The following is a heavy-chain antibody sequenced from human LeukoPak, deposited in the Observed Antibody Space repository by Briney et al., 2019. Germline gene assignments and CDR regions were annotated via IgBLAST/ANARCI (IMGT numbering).Heavy chain of an antibody. CDR3: ARNEKSATGPYYYYGMDG. CDR2: ISYDGSNI. D-gene: IGHD2-15*01. CDR1: GFTFSSYG. V-gene: IGHV3-30*03. Sequence: PGGSLRLSCGASGFTFSSYGMHWVRPARGKGLEWVAVISYDGSNIYYADSVKGRFTISRDNSKNTLYLQMHSLRAEDTAVYYCARNEKSATGPYYYYGMDGWGQGTTPTDSS. J-gene: IGHJ6*02.